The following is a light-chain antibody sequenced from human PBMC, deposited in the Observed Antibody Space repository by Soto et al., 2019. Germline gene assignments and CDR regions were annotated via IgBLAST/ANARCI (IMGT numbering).Light chain of an antibody. J-gene: IGKJ1*01. V-gene: IGKV1-9*01. Sequence: DIQLTQSPSFLSASVGDRVTITCRASQGISSYLAWYQQKPGKAPKLLIYAASTLQSGVPSRLSGSGSGTEFTLTISSLQPEDFATYYCLQHNSYPRAFGQGTKVEI. CDR2: AAS. CDR1: QGISSY. CDR3: LQHNSYPRA.